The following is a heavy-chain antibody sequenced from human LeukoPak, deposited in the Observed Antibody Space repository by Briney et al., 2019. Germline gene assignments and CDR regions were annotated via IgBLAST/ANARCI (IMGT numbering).Heavy chain of an antibody. J-gene: IGHJ3*02. Sequence: PGGSLRLSCAASGFTFSSYWMSWVRQAPGKGLEWVANIKQDGSEKYYVDSVKGRFTISRDNAKNPLYLQMNSLRAEDTAVYYCARVGGYYHHDAFDIWGQGTMVTVSS. D-gene: IGHD3-22*01. V-gene: IGHV3-7*01. CDR1: GFTFSSYW. CDR2: IKQDGSEK. CDR3: ARVGGYYHHDAFDI.